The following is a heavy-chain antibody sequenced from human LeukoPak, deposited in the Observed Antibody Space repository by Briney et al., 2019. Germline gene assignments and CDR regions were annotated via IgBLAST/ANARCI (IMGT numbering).Heavy chain of an antibody. CDR2: ISGSGGST. V-gene: IGHV3-23*01. CDR1: GLTFSNYW. D-gene: IGHD6-13*01. Sequence: GGSLRLSCAASGLTFSNYWMDWVRQAPGKGLEWVSAISGSGGSTYYVDSVKGRFTISRDNSKNTLYLQMNSLRAEDTAVYYCAKVSGYSSSWYGSYFDYWGQGTLVTVSS. J-gene: IGHJ4*02. CDR3: AKVSGYSSSWYGSYFDY.